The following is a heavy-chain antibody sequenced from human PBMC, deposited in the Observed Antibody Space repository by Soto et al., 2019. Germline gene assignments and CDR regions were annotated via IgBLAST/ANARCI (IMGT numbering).Heavy chain of an antibody. CDR1: GGSISSGGYY. Sequence: SETLSLTCTVSGGSISSGGYYWSWIRQHPGKGLELIGYIYYSGSTYYNPSLKSRVTISVDTSKNQFSLKLSSVTAADTAVYYCARADGGGVVMFDYWGQGTLVTVSS. CDR2: IYYSGST. J-gene: IGHJ4*02. CDR3: ARADGGGVVMFDY. V-gene: IGHV4-31*03. D-gene: IGHD3-3*01.